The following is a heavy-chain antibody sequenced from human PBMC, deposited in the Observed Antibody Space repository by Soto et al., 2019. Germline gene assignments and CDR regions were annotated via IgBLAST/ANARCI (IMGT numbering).Heavy chain of an antibody. CDR2: IYHSGST. V-gene: IGHV4-30-2*01. Sequence: SETLSLTCAVSGGSISSGGYSWSWIRQPPGKGLEWIGYIYHSGSTYYNPSLKSRVTISVDRSKNQFSLKLSSVTAADTAVYYCARGPDSSGYSPAEYFQHWGQGTLVTVSS. J-gene: IGHJ1*01. D-gene: IGHD3-22*01. CDR1: GGSISSGGYS. CDR3: ARGPDSSGYSPAEYFQH.